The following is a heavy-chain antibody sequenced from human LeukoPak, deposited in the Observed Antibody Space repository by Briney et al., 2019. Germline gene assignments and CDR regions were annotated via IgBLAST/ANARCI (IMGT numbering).Heavy chain of an antibody. J-gene: IGHJ4*02. CDR1: GGSISSYY. CDR3: VCGGGGWCGCFSGGWLAY. Sequence: SETLSLTCTVSGGSISSYYWSWIRQPAGKGLEWIGRIYTSGSTNYNPSLKSRVTISVDTSKNQFSLKLSSVTAADTAVSYCVCGGGGWCGCFSGGWLAYWGQGALVTVSS. V-gene: IGHV4-4*07. CDR2: IYTSGST. D-gene: IGHD2-21*01.